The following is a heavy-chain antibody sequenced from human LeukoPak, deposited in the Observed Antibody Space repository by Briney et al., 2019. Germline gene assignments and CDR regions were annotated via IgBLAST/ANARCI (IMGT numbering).Heavy chain of an antibody. CDR3: ARAFYYDSHDAFDI. J-gene: IGHJ3*02. CDR2: IYYSGST. D-gene: IGHD3-22*01. Sequence: SETLSLTCTVSGGSISSGDYYWSWIRQPPGKGLEWIGYIYYSGSTYYNPSLKSRVTISVDTSKNQFSLKLSSVTAADTAVYYCARAFYYDSHDAFDIWGQGTMVTVSS. V-gene: IGHV4-30-4*01. CDR1: GGSISSGDYY.